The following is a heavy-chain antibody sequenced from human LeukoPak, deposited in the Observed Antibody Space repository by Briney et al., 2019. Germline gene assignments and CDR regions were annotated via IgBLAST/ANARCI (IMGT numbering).Heavy chain of an antibody. D-gene: IGHD2-21*01. CDR2: IIHTGGYQ. CDR3: ASGGAGWSRDY. Sequence: GSLRLSCAASGLPFSSYAMSWVRQAPGKGLEWVSTIIHTGGYQYYADSLKGRFTISRDNANNALYLQMHSLRVEDTATYYCASGGAGWSRDYWGHGTLVTVSS. V-gene: IGHV3-21*01. J-gene: IGHJ4*01. CDR1: GLPFSSYA.